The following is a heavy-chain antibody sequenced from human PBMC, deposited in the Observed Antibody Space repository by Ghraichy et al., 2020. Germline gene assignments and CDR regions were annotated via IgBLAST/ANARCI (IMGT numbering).Heavy chain of an antibody. CDR3: ARLQDPYWYFDL. CDR2: INHSGST. CDR1: GGSFSGYY. V-gene: IGHV4-34*01. J-gene: IGHJ2*01. Sequence: SETLSLTCAVYGGSFSGYYWSWIRQPPGKGLEWIGEINHSGSTNYNPSLKSRVTISVDTSKNQFSLKLSSVTAADTAVYYCARLQDPYWYFDLWGRGTLVTVSS.